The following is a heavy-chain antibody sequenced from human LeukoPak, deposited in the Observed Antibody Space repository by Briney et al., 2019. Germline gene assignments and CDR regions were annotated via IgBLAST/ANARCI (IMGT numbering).Heavy chain of an antibody. J-gene: IGHJ4*02. Sequence: PGESLKISCKGSGYSFTSYWIGWVRQMPGKGLEWMGIIYPGDSYTRYSPSFQAQVTISADKSISTAYLQWSSLKASDTAMYYCARHSPLVRGVILPGDYWGQGTLVTVSS. CDR3: ARHSPLVRGVILPGDY. CDR2: IYPGDSYT. V-gene: IGHV5-51*01. D-gene: IGHD3-10*01. CDR1: GYSFTSYW.